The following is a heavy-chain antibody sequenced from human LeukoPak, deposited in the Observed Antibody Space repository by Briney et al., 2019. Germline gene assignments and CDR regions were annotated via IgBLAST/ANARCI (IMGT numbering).Heavy chain of an antibody. CDR1: AFTFSDYA. V-gene: IGHV3-23*01. Sequence: GGSLRLSCAASAFTFSDYAMTWVRQAPGKGLEWVSGTSAGDGSRHYADSVKGRFTISRDNFKNTLYLPMNSLRAEDTAVYYCAKTLGSGGFFFAFDIWGQGTMVTVSS. D-gene: IGHD2-15*01. CDR2: TSAGDGSR. CDR3: AKTLGSGGFFFAFDI. J-gene: IGHJ3*02.